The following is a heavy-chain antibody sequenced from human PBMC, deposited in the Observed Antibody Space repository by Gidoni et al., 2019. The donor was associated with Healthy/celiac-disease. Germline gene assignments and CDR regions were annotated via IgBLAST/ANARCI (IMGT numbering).Heavy chain of an antibody. D-gene: IGHD4-17*01. Sequence: EVQLVESGGGLVKPGGSLRLSCAASGFTFSSYSMNWVRQAPGKGLEWVSYISSSSSYIYYADSVKGRFTISRDNAKNSLYLQMNSLRAEDTAVYYCARARDYGDYVGAFDIWGQGTMVTVSS. CDR1: GFTFSSYS. CDR3: ARARDYGDYVGAFDI. CDR2: ISSSSSYI. J-gene: IGHJ3*02. V-gene: IGHV3-21*01.